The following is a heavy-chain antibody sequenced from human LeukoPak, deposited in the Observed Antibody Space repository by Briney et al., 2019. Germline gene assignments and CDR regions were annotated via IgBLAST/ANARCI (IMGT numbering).Heavy chain of an antibody. D-gene: IGHD3-22*01. J-gene: IGHJ5*02. V-gene: IGHV1-18*01. CDR2: ISAYNGNT. CDR3: AILDYYYDSSGYISS. CDR1: GYTFTSYG. Sequence: ASVKVSCKASGYTFTSYGISWVRQAPGQGLEWMGWISAYNGNTNYAQKLQGRVTMTTDTSTSTAYMELRSLRSDDTAVYYCAILDYYYDSSGYISSWGQGTLVTVSS.